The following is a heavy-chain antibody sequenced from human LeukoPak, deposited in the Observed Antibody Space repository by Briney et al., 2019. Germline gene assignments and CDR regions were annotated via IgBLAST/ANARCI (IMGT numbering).Heavy chain of an antibody. D-gene: IGHD2-21*02. J-gene: IGHJ6*02. CDR3: ARGDTCGGDCYWYYYYGMDV. CDR1: GYTFTSYD. Sequence: GASVKVSCKASGYTFTSYDINWVRQATGQGLEWMGWMNPNSGNTGYAQKFQGRVTMTRNTSINTAYMELSSLRSEDTAVYYCARGDTCGGDCYWYYYYGMDVWGQGTSVTVSS. CDR2: MNPNSGNT. V-gene: IGHV1-8*01.